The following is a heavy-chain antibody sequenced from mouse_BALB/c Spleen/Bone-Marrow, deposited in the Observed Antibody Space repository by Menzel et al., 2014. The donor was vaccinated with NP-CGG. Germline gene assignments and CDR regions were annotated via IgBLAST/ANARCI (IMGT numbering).Heavy chain of an antibody. CDR2: ILPGSDST. D-gene: IGHD2-14*01. CDR3: ARGDRYDVRFDY. CDR1: GYTFSSFW. V-gene: IGHV1-9*01. Sequence: QVQLKQSGAELMKPGASVKISCKATGYTFSSFWIEWVKQRPGHGLEWIGEILPGSDSTNYNEKFKGKATFTADTSSNTAYMQLSSLTSEDSAVYYCARGDRYDVRFDYWGQGTTLTVSS. J-gene: IGHJ2*01.